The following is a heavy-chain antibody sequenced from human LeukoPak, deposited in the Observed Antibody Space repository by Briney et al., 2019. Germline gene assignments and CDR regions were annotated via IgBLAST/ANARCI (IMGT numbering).Heavy chain of an antibody. V-gene: IGHV4-61*08. Sequence: SETLSLTCTVSGGSISSGGYYWSWIRKPPGKGLEWIGYFYYSGSTNYNPSLKSRVTISEDTSKNQFSLRLSSVTAADTAVYYCARVGEYYYGSGSLVNWGQGTLVTVSS. D-gene: IGHD3-10*01. CDR3: ARVGEYYYGSGSLVN. CDR2: FYYSGST. CDR1: GGSISSGGYY. J-gene: IGHJ4*02.